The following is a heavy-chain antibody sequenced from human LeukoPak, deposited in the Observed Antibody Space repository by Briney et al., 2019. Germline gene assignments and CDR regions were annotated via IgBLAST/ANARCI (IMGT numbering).Heavy chain of an antibody. CDR3: ARGGQTRFDQ. Sequence: GGSLRLSCAASGFTFSSYSMSWVRQAPGKGLEGVATIKEDGSEEKYVDSVKGRFTISRDNAKNSLYLQMNSLRSEDTAVYYCARGGQTRFDQWGQGTRVTVSP. CDR1: GFTFSSYS. V-gene: IGHV3-7*01. CDR2: IKEDGSEE. J-gene: IGHJ4*02.